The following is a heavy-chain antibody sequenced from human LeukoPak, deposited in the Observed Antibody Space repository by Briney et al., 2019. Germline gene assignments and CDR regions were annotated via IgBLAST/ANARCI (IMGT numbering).Heavy chain of an antibody. Sequence: ASVKVSCKASGYTFTGYYMHWVRQAPGQGLEWMGWINPNSGGTNYAQKFQGRVTMTEDTSTDTAYMELSSLRSEDTAVYYCATSQPGLRWFDYWGQGTLVTVSS. CDR1: GYTFTGYY. CDR2: INPNSGGT. CDR3: ATSQPGLRWFDY. V-gene: IGHV1-2*02. J-gene: IGHJ5*01. D-gene: IGHD5-18*01.